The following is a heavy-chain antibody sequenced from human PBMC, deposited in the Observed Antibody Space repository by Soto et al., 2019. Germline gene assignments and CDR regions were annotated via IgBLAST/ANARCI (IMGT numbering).Heavy chain of an antibody. CDR3: ATGGGSWYKN. Sequence: SETLSLTCTVSGDSISSYYWSWIRQPPGKGLEWIGYIYYTGSTNYNPSLKSRVTISVDTSKNQFSLKLSSVTAADTAVYYCATGGGSWYKNWGQGTLVTVSS. CDR1: GDSISSYY. V-gene: IGHV4-59*01. CDR2: IYYTGST. D-gene: IGHD6-13*01. J-gene: IGHJ4*02.